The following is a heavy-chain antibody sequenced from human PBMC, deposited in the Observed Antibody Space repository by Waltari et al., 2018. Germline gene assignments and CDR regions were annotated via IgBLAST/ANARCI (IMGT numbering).Heavy chain of an antibody. CDR2: IWYDGSNK. CDR3: ARDLSGDPAGCLDY. V-gene: IGHV3-33*01. Sequence: QVQLVESGGGVVQPGRSLRLSCAPSGFTFSSYGMYGVSKAPGKGLEWVAVIWYDGSNKYYADSGKGRFTISRDNSKNTLYLQMNSLRAEDTAVYYCARDLSGDPAGCLDYWGQGTLVTVSS. D-gene: IGHD4-17*01. CDR1: GFTFSSYG. J-gene: IGHJ4*02.